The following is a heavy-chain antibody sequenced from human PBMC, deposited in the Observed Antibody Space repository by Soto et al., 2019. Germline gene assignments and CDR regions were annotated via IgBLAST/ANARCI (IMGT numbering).Heavy chain of an antibody. CDR1: GASISSNSYY. D-gene: IGHD1-1*01. CDR3: ARVLNWNLDY. Sequence: SETLSLTCTVSGASISSNSYYWGWIRQPPGKGLEWIGTIYYSGSTYYNPSLKSRVTMSVDTSKNQFSLKLSSVTAADTAVYYCARVLNWNLDYWGQGTLVTVSA. CDR2: IYYSGST. J-gene: IGHJ4*02. V-gene: IGHV4-39*07.